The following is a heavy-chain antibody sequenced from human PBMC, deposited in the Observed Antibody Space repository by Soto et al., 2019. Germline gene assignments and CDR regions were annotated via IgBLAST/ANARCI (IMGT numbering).Heavy chain of an antibody. V-gene: IGHV3-30*18. CDR3: AKVTGYCSSSSCRRDYYYYYGMDV. CDR2: ISYDGSDK. Sequence: GGSLRLSCAASGFTFSNYGMHWVRQAPGKGLEWVAVISYDGSDKYYADSVKGRFSISRDNSKNTLYLQMNSLRAEDTAVYYCAKVTGYCSSSSCRRDYYYYYGMDVWGQGTTVTVSS. D-gene: IGHD2-2*01. CDR1: GFTFSNYG. J-gene: IGHJ6*02.